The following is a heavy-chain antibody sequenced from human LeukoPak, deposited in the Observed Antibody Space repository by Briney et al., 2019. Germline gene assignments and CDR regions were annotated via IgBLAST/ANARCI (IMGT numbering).Heavy chain of an antibody. Sequence: SETLSLTCTVSGYTISSGYYWDWIRQPPGKGLEWIGNIYRSGSTDYNPSLRSRVTISLDTSKNQFSLRLTSVTAADTAVYYCASEGEYYDYVWGSYRHLGFDFWGQGALVTVSS. CDR3: ASEGEYYDYVWGSYRHLGFDF. D-gene: IGHD3-16*02. CDR2: IYRSGST. CDR1: GYTISSGYY. V-gene: IGHV4-38-2*02. J-gene: IGHJ4*02.